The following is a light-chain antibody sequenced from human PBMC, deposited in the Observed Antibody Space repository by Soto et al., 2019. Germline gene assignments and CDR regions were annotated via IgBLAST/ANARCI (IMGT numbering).Light chain of an antibody. CDR1: QSVSSN. Sequence: EIVMTQSPATLSVSPGERATLSCRASQSVSSNLAWYQQKPGQAPRLLIYGASTRATGIPARFSGSGSGTEFTLTISSLQSEDFAFYYCQQYNNWRTFGQGTNVDIK. CDR2: GAS. CDR3: QQYNNWRT. V-gene: IGKV3-15*01. J-gene: IGKJ1*01.